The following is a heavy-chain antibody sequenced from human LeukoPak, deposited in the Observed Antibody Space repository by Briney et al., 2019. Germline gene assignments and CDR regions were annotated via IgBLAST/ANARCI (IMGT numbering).Heavy chain of an antibody. V-gene: IGHV4-59*08. Sequence: SETLSLTCTVSGGSISSYYWSWIRQPPGKGLEWIGYIYYSGSTNYNPSLKSRVTMSVDTSKNQFSLKLSSVTAADTAVYYCARHAFEGVWGSYRYMGALGIWGQGTMVTVSS. CDR3: ARHAFEGVWGSYRYMGALGI. CDR2: IYYSGST. CDR1: GGSISSYY. D-gene: IGHD3-16*02. J-gene: IGHJ3*02.